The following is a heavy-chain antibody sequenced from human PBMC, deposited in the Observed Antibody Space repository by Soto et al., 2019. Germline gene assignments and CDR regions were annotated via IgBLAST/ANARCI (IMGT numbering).Heavy chain of an antibody. CDR1: GFSLTTSGVG. CDR2: FYWNGNE. D-gene: IGHD2-15*01. CDR3: AHELSGYYYVMDV. V-gene: IGHV2-5*01. Sequence: QITLRESGPTLVKPTQTLTLTCTFSGFSLTTSGVGVGWFRQPPGQGLQWLALFYWNGNERYSPSLNNRVIVTKDTSKNQVILTMTNVDPVDTATYYCAHELSGYYYVMDVWGQGTNVTVSS. J-gene: IGHJ6*02.